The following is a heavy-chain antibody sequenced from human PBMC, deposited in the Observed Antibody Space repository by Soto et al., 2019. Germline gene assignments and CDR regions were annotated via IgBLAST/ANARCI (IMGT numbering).Heavy chain of an antibody. J-gene: IGHJ6*02. CDR2: ISSSGYI. D-gene: IGHD2-15*01. CDR1: GFNFNSYT. V-gene: IGHV3-21*01. Sequence: PGGSLRLSCAASGFNFNSYTINWVRQAPEKGLEWLSLISSSGYIFSTDSVRGRFTISRDNAKNSVYLQINSLRAEDTAVYFCARDGSGGSCYPGMDVWGQGTTVTVSS. CDR3: ARDGSGGSCYPGMDV.